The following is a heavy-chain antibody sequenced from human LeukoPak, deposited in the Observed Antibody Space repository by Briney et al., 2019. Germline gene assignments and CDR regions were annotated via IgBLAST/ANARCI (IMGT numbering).Heavy chain of an antibody. Sequence: GASVKVSCKASGYTFTSYGINWVRQAPGQGLEWMGRISAYNGNTNYAQKLLDRVTMTTDTSTSTAYMELRSLRSDDTAIYYCARMMSIPVAGHRPLFDYWGQGTLVTVSS. CDR1: GYTFTSYG. CDR3: ARMMSIPVAGHRPLFDY. CDR2: ISAYNGNT. D-gene: IGHD6-19*01. V-gene: IGHV1-18*01. J-gene: IGHJ4*02.